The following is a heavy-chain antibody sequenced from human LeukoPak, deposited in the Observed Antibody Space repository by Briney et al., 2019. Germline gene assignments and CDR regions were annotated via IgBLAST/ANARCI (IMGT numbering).Heavy chain of an antibody. CDR3: ARGAHYYYDRSGYYYFDY. V-gene: IGHV3-64*01. CDR2: ISSNGGST. D-gene: IGHD3-22*01. CDR1: GVTFSTYA. J-gene: IGHJ4*02. Sequence: PGGSLRLSCAASGVTFSTYAMHWVRQPPGKGLEYVSGISSNGGSTYYANSVKGRFTISRDNSKNTLLLQMGSLRAEDMAVYYCARGAHYYYDRSGYYYFDYWGQGTLVTVSS.